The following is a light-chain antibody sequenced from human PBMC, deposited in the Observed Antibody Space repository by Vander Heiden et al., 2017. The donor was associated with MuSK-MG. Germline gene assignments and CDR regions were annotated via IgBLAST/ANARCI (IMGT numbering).Light chain of an antibody. CDR2: GAS. CDR3: QQYNNWPPRT. J-gene: IGKJ1*01. Sequence: EIVMTQSPATLSVSPGERATLSCRASQSVSSNLAWYQQKPGQAPRLLTYGASTRATGIPARFSGSGSGTEFTLTISILQSEDFAVYYCQQYNNWPPRTFGQGTKVEIK. V-gene: IGKV3-15*01. CDR1: QSVSSN.